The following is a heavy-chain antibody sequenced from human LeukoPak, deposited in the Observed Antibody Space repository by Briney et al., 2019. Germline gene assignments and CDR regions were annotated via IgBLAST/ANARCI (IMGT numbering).Heavy chain of an antibody. D-gene: IGHD2-15*01. J-gene: IGHJ4*02. Sequence: SETLSLTCTVSGGSISSYYWSWIRQPAGKGLEWIGRIYTSGSTNYNPSLKSRVTMSVDTSKNQFSLKLSSVTAADTAVYYCARDRCSGGSCYLDYWGQGTLVTVSP. CDR1: GGSISSYY. V-gene: IGHV4-4*07. CDR2: IYTSGST. CDR3: ARDRCSGGSCYLDY.